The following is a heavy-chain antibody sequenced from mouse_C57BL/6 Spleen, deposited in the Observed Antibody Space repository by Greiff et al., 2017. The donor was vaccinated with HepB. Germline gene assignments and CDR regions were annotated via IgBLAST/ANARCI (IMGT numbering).Heavy chain of an antibody. CDR1: GYAFSSSW. CDR2: IYPGDGDT. CDR3: ARGYYGSSYGAVDV. D-gene: IGHD1-1*01. Sequence: QVQLQQSGPELVKPGASVKISCKASGYAFSSSWMNWVKQRPGKGLEWIGRIYPGDGDTNYNGKFKGKATLTADKSSSTAYMQLSSLTSEDAAVYFCARGYYGSSYGAVDVWGTGTTVTVSS. J-gene: IGHJ1*03. V-gene: IGHV1-82*01.